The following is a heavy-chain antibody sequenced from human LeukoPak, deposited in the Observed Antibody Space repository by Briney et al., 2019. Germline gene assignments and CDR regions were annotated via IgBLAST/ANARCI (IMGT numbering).Heavy chain of an antibody. J-gene: IGHJ4*02. D-gene: IGHD3-3*01. Sequence: SETLSLTCTVSGYSISSGYYWGWIRQPPGKGLEWIGNIYHSGSTYYNPSLKSRVTISVDTSKNQFSLKLSSVTAADTAVYYCARGAWRGKTFDYWGQGTLVTVSS. CDR2: IYHSGST. CDR1: GYSISSGYY. CDR3: ARGAWRGKTFDY. V-gene: IGHV4-38-2*02.